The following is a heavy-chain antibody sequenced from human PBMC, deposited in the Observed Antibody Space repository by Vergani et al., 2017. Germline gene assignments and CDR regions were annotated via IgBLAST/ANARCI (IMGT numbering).Heavy chain of an antibody. Sequence: QVQLVESGGGVVQLGGSLRLSCAASGFSFGSYGMHWVRVRQAPGKGLEWLAYLRYDGTTKQYADSVKGRFTISRDNSKNTLYLQMDSLRPEDTAMFYCGKDRGASIGFDDWGQGTQVTVSS. CDR3: GKDRGASIGFDD. V-gene: IGHV3-30*02. D-gene: IGHD2-2*01. CDR1: GFSFGSYG. CDR2: LRYDGTTK. J-gene: IGHJ4*02.